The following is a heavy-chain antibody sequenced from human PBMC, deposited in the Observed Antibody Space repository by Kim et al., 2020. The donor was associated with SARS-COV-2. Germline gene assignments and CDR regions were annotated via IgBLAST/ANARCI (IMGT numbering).Heavy chain of an antibody. CDR3: ARGGSYGLGSYSEYGMDV. D-gene: IGHD3-10*01. J-gene: IGHJ6*02. CDR1: GGSIIDYY. V-gene: IGHV4-59*01. Sequence: SETLSLTCTVSGGSIIDYYWSWIRQPPGKGLEWIGYIHHSESTDYNPSLKSRVTISIDTSKNQFSRKMTSVTAADTAAYYCARGGSYGLGSYSEYGMDVWGQGTTVTVSS. CDR2: IHHSEST.